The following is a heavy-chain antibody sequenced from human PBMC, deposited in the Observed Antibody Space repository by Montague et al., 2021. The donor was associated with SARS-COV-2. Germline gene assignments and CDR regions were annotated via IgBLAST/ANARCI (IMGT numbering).Heavy chain of an antibody. D-gene: IGHD3-9*01. V-gene: IGHV3-53*01. CDR2: IYSSGNT. J-gene: IGHJ4*02. CDR3: AGVAWAMTGWHFDY. CDR1: GFSVSRNY. Sequence: SLRLSCAASGFSVSRNYMSWVRQAPGKGLEWVSLIYSSGNTYYGDSVTGRFTISRDNSKNTLYLQLNSLRVDDTAVYYCAGVAWAMTGWHFDYWGQGTLVTVSS.